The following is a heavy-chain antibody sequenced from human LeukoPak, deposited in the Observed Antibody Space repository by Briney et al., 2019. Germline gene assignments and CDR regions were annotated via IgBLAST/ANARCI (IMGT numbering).Heavy chain of an antibody. Sequence: GGSLRLSCAASGFTFSSYAMHWVRQAPGKGLEYVSAISSNGGSTYYANSVKGRFTISRDNSKNTLYLQMGSLRAEDTAVYYCARDADYYDSSGYRYYYYGMDVWGQGTTVTVSS. D-gene: IGHD3-22*01. J-gene: IGHJ6*02. CDR3: ARDADYYDSSGYRYYYYGMDV. V-gene: IGHV3-64*01. CDR2: ISSNGGST. CDR1: GFTFSSYA.